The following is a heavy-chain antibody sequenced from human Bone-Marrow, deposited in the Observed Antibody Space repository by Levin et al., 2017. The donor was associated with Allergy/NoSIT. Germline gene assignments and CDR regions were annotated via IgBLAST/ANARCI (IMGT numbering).Heavy chain of an antibody. CDR2: INSGSTSI. Sequence: GSLRLSCAASGFTFSIYSMNWVRQAPGKGLEWISYINSGSTSIDYADSVKGRFTISRDNAKNSLYLQMSSLRAEDTAVYYCARDSNYASFDYWGQGTLVTVSS. J-gene: IGHJ4*02. CDR1: GFTFSIYS. V-gene: IGHV3-48*01. D-gene: IGHD4-11*01. CDR3: ARDSNYASFDY.